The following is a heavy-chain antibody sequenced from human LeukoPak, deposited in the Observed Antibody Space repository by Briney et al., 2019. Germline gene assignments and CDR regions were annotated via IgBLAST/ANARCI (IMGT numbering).Heavy chain of an antibody. CDR1: GFTFSSYS. CDR3: AGNLIRGMDV. D-gene: IGHD3-16*01. Sequence: PGGSLRLSCAASGFTFSSYSMNWVRQAPGKGLEWVAVISSDGSSKSYADSVKGRFTISRDNSKSTLYLQMNSLRAEGTAVYYCAGNLIRGMDVWGQGTTVTVSS. CDR2: ISSDGSSK. J-gene: IGHJ6*02. V-gene: IGHV3-30*05.